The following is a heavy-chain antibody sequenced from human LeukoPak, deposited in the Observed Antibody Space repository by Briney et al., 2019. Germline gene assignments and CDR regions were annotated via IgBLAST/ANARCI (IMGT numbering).Heavy chain of an antibody. Sequence: ASVKVSCKASGYTFTSYYMHWVRQAPGQGLEWMGIINPSGGSTSYAQKFQGRVTMTTDTSTSTAYMELRSLRSDDTAVYYCARGGSSGYDLNQNFDYWGQGTLVTVSS. CDR1: GYTFTSYY. CDR2: INPSGGST. CDR3: ARGGSSGYDLNQNFDY. J-gene: IGHJ4*02. V-gene: IGHV1-46*01. D-gene: IGHD5-12*01.